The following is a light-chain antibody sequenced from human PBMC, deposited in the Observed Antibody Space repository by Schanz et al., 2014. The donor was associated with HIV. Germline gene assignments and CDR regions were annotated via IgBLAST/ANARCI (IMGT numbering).Light chain of an antibody. CDR3: QQYYSIPPT. CDR1: QSVLYSSNNKNY. J-gene: IGKJ1*01. V-gene: IGKV4-1*01. CDR2: WAS. Sequence: DIVMTQSPDSLAVSLGERATIHCKSSQSVLYSSNNKNYLAWYQQKPGQPPKLLIYWASTRESGVPDRFSGSGSGTDFTLTISRLQAEDAAIYFCQQYYSIPPTFGQGTRVEI.